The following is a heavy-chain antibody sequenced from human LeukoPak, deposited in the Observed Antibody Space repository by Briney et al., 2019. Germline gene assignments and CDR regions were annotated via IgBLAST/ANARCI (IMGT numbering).Heavy chain of an antibody. J-gene: IGHJ4*02. CDR3: ATDRGRYDISFY. Sequence: GASVKVSCKASGGTFSSYAISWVRQAPGQGLEWMGGIIPIFGTANYAQKFQGRVTITADKSTSTAYMELSSLRSEDTAVYYCATDRGRYDISFYWGQGTLVTVSS. CDR1: GGTFSSYA. CDR2: IIPIFGTA. D-gene: IGHD3-9*01. V-gene: IGHV1-69*06.